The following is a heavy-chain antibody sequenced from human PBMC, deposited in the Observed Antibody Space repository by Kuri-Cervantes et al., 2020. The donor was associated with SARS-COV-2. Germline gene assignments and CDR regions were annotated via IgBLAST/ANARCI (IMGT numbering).Heavy chain of an antibody. CDR1: GFTFSSYA. J-gene: IGHJ4*02. Sequence: GEYLKISCAASGFTFSSYAMSWVRQAPGKGLEWVSAISGSGGSTYYADSVKGRFTISRDNSKNTLYLQMNSLRAEDTAVYYCAKGVAAADSYYFDYWGQGTLVTVSS. V-gene: IGHV3-23*01. CDR2: ISGSGGST. D-gene: IGHD6-13*01. CDR3: AKGVAAADSYYFDY.